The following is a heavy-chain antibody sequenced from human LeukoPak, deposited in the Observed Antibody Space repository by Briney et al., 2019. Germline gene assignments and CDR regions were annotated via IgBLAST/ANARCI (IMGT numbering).Heavy chain of an antibody. D-gene: IGHD1-26*01. CDR3: ARDLQGFEVGATRGFDP. CDR1: GYTFTSYY. Sequence: ASVKVSCKASGYTFTSYYMHWVRQAPGQGLEWMGIINPSGDSTSYAQKFQGRVTMTRDTSTSTVYMELSSLRSEDTAVYYCARDLQGFEVGATRGFDPWGQGTLVTVSS. CDR2: INPSGDST. V-gene: IGHV1-46*01. J-gene: IGHJ5*02.